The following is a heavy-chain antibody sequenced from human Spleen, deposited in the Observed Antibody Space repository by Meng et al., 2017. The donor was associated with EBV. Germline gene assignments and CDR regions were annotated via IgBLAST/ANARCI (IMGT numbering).Heavy chain of an antibody. Sequence: QGQLVQSGAEVKKPGASVKVSCKASGYSFTSYFMHWVRQSPGQGLEWMGRINPNNGDTNYAQKFLFRVTMTRDTSISTAYMELRSLTSDDTGVYYCVRDHRTLTGSLDPWGQGTLVTVSS. V-gene: IGHV1-2*05. CDR3: VRDHRTLTGSLDP. CDR1: GYSFTSYF. CDR2: INPNNGDT. D-gene: IGHD3-9*01. J-gene: IGHJ5*02.